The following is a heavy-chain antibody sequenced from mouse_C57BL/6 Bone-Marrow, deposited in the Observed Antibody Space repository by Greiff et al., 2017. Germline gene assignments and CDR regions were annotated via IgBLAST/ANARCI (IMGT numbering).Heavy chain of an antibody. D-gene: IGHD1-1*01. J-gene: IGHJ4*01. CDR3: ARHEVGIYYYGSSLCAMDY. CDR1: GYTFTEYT. Sequence: QVQLQQSGAELVKPGASVKLSCKASGYTFTEYTIHWVKQRSGQGLEWIGWFYPGSGSIKYNEKFKDKATLTADKSSSTVYMDLSRLTSEDSAVYFCARHEVGIYYYGSSLCAMDYGAQGTLVSVS. CDR2: FYPGSGSI. V-gene: IGHV1-62-2*01.